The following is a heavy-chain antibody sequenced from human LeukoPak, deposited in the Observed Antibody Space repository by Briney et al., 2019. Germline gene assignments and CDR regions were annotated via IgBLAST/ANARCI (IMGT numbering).Heavy chain of an antibody. J-gene: IGHJ4*02. V-gene: IGHV4-61*02. Sequence: PSETLSLTCTVSGGSISSGSYYWSWIRQPAGKGLEWIGRIYTSGSTNYNPSLKSRVTISVDTSKNQFSLKLSSVTAADTAVYSCARLARSPLLEWSHFDYWGQGTLVTVSS. D-gene: IGHD3-3*01. CDR3: ARLARSPLLEWSHFDY. CDR2: IYTSGST. CDR1: GGSISSGSYY.